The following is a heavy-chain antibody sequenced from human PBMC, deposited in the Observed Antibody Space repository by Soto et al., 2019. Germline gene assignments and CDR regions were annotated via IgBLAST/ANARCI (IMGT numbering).Heavy chain of an antibody. CDR2: IYWDDDK. J-gene: IGHJ4*02. CDR3: AHRVLRTVFGLVTTTAIYFDF. CDR1: GFSLTTSGVG. D-gene: IGHD3-3*01. Sequence: QITLKESGPTVVKPTETLTLTCTFSGFSLTTSGVGVGWVRQSPGKAPEWRALIYWDDDKRYSTSLKSRLTITKDTSKNQVVLTMANVDPADTATYYCAHRVLRTVFGLVTTTAIYFDFWGQGTPVVVSS. V-gene: IGHV2-5*02.